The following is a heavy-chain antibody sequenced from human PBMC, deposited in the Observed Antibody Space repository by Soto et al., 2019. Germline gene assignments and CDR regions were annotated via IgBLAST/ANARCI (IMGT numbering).Heavy chain of an antibody. CDR1: GFTFSSYS. CDR2: ISSSSSTI. CDR3: ASLDYGGKDWYFDL. Sequence: EVQLVESGGGLVQPGGSLRLSCAASGFTFSSYSMNWVRQAPGKGLEWVSYISSSSSTIYYADSVKGRFTISRDNAKNSRYLQMNSLRDEDTAVYYCASLDYGGKDWYFDLWGRGTLVTVSS. V-gene: IGHV3-48*02. J-gene: IGHJ2*01. D-gene: IGHD4-17*01.